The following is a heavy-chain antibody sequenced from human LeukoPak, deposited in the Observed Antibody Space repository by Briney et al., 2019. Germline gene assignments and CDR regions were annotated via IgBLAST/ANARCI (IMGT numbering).Heavy chain of an antibody. CDR3: ARDLTWFGDSPFWFDP. CDR2: IYYSGST. J-gene: IGHJ5*02. D-gene: IGHD3-10*01. V-gene: IGHV4-39*07. CDR1: GGSISSSSYY. Sequence: SETLSLTCTVPGGSISSSSYYWGWIRQPPGKGLEWIGSIYYSGSTYYNPSLKSRVTISVDTSKNQFSLKLSSVTAADTAVYYCARDLTWFGDSPFWFDPWGQGTLVIVSS.